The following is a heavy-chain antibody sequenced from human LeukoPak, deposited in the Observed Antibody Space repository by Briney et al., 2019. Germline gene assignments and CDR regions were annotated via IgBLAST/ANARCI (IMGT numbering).Heavy chain of an antibody. Sequence: GGSLRLSCAASGFTFTTYSMTWVRQAPGKGLEWVSIISSGSSAIFSADALKGRFTISRDNAKNSLYLQMNSLRAEDTAVFYCARDHVGWGANWFDPWGQGTLVTVSS. D-gene: IGHD1-26*01. CDR2: ISSGSSAI. CDR3: ARDHVGWGANWFDP. V-gene: IGHV3-21*01. CDR1: GFTFTTYS. J-gene: IGHJ5*02.